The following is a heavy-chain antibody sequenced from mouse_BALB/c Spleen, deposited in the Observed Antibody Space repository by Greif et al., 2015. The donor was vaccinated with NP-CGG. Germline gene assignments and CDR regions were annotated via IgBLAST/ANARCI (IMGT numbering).Heavy chain of an antibody. V-gene: IGHV14-3*02. D-gene: IGHD2-4*01. J-gene: IGHJ4*01. CDR3: ARSTYDYPYAMDY. CDR2: IDPANGNT. Sequence: VQLQQSGAELVKPGASVELSCTASGFNIKDTYMHWVKQRPEQGLEWIGRIDPANGNTKYDPKFQGKATITADTSSNTAYLQLSSLTSEDTAVYYCARSTYDYPYAMDYWGQGTSVTVSS. CDR1: GFNIKDTY.